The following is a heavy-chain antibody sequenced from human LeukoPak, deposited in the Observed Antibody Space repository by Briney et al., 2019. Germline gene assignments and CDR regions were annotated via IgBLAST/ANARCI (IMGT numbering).Heavy chain of an antibody. D-gene: IGHD3-22*01. CDR3: ARPYYYDSRIDP. J-gene: IGHJ5*02. CDR2: TYYSGST. CDR1: GVSISSGDYY. V-gene: IGHV4-30-4*01. Sequence: SETLSLTCTVSGVSISSGDYYWSWIRQPPGKGLEWIVYTYYSGSTYYNPSLKSRVTISVDTSKNQFSLKLSSVTAADTAVYYCARPYYYDSRIDPWGQGTRVTVSS.